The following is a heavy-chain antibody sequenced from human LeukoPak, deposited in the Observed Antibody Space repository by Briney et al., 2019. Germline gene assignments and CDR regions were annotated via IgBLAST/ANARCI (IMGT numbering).Heavy chain of an antibody. V-gene: IGHV3-30*02. CDR3: ASTTGIVVVPAAITFDY. CDR1: GFTFSSYG. J-gene: IGHJ4*02. CDR2: IRYDGSNK. D-gene: IGHD2-2*01. Sequence: SGGSLRLSCAASGFTFSSYGMHWVRQAPGKGLEWVAFIRYDGSNKYYADSVKGRFTISRDNSKSTLYLQMNSLRAEDTAVYYCASTTGIVVVPAAITFDYWGQGTLVTVSS.